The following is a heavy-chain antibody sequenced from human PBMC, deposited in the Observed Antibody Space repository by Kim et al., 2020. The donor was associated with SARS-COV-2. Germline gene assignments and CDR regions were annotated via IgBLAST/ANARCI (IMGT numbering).Heavy chain of an antibody. CDR3: AARTATIGAPQYN. V-gene: IGHV3-7*01. J-gene: IGHJ4*02. CDR1: GLDFSSYW. Sequence: GGSLRLSCAASGLDFSSYWMHWVRQAPGKGLEWVGNIKPDGSEKHYVDSVKGRFTISRDNAKISLYLQMNILRADDTAVYYCAARTATIGAPQYNWGRGTLVTVSS. D-gene: IGHD4-4*01. CDR2: IKPDGSEK.